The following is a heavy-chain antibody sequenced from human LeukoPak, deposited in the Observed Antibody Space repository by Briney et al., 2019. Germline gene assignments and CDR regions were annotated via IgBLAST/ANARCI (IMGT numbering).Heavy chain of an antibody. CDR2: INSDGSSP. D-gene: IGHD3-10*01. Sequence: GGSLRLSCAASGFTLSSYWMHWVRQAPGKGLVWVSRINSDGSSPSYADSVKGRFTISRDNAKNTLYLQMNSLRAEDTAVYYCAKSSGELFPRQLDYWGQGTLVIVSS. CDR3: AKSSGELFPRQLDY. V-gene: IGHV3-74*01. J-gene: IGHJ4*02. CDR1: GFTLSSYW.